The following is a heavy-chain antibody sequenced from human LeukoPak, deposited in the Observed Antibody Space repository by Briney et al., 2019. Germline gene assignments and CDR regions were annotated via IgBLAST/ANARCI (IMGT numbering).Heavy chain of an antibody. CDR1: GGSISSYY. D-gene: IGHD1-26*01. V-gene: IGHV4-59*12. Sequence: SETLSLTCTVSGGSISSYYWSWIRQPPGKGLEWIGYIYYSGSTNYNPSLKSRVTISVDTSKNQFSLKLSSVTAADTAVYYCARDPIVGAALDYWGQGTLVTVSS. J-gene: IGHJ4*02. CDR2: IYYSGST. CDR3: ARDPIVGAALDY.